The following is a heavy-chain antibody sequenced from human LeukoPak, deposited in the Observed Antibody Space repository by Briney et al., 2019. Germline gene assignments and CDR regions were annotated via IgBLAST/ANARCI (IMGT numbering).Heavy chain of an antibody. V-gene: IGHV3-30*02. CDR1: GFTFSSFG. CDR2: IRNDGSKE. CDR3: AKDWSVTAPGY. Sequence: GGSLRLSCAASGFTFSSFGMHWVRQAPGKGPEWVAFIRNDGSKEYYAESVKGRFTISKDNSKNTLYLQMNGLRAEDTAVYYCAKDWSVTAPGYRGQGTLVTVSS. D-gene: IGHD2-21*02. J-gene: IGHJ4*02.